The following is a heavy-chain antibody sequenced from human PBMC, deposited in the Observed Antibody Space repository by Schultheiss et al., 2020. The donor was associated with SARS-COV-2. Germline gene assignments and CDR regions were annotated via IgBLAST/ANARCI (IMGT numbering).Heavy chain of an antibody. CDR3: ARAIPCGGDCYIDY. Sequence: SVKVSCKASGYTFTGYYMHWVRQAPGQGLEWMGRIIPILGIANYAQKFQGRVTITADKSTSTAYMELSSLRSEDTAVYYCARAIPCGGDCYIDYWGQGTLVTVSS. CDR2: IIPILGIA. V-gene: IGHV1-69*04. D-gene: IGHD2-21*02. J-gene: IGHJ4*02. CDR1: GYTFTGYY.